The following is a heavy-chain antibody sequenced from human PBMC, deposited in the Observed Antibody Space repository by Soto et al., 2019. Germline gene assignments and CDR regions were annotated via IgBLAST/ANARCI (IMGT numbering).Heavy chain of an antibody. CDR3: ARHHYYDSSGYYPFDY. D-gene: IGHD3-22*01. V-gene: IGHV5-51*01. CDR1: GYSFTSYW. J-gene: IGHJ4*02. Sequence: GESLKISCKGSGYSFTSYWIGWVRQMPGKGLEWMGIIYPGDSDTRYSPSFQGQVTISADKSISTAYLQWSSLKASDTAMYYCARHHYYDSSGYYPFDYWGQGTLVTVSS. CDR2: IYPGDSDT.